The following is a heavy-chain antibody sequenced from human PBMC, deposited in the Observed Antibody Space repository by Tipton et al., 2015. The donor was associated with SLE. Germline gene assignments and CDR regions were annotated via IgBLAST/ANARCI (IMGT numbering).Heavy chain of an antibody. CDR2: INHSGST. V-gene: IGHV4-34*01. CDR3: ARWGRTMIHWYFDL. D-gene: IGHD3-22*01. J-gene: IGHJ2*01. Sequence: TLSLTCAVYGGSFSGYYWSWIRQPPGKGLEWIGEINHSGSTNYNPTLKSRVTISVDASKNQFSLKLSSVTAADTAVYYCARWGRTMIHWYFDLWGRGTLVTVSS. CDR1: GGSFSGYY.